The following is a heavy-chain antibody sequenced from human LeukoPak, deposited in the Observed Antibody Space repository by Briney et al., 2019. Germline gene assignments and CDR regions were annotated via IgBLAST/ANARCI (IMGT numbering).Heavy chain of an antibody. V-gene: IGHV5-51*01. J-gene: IGHJ3*02. Sequence: GESLKISCKGSGFSFSNYWIAWVRQKPGKGLEWMGMIYPGDSDTRYSPPFEGQVIISADGSINTAYLQWRSPKASDTAIYFCARHTASGTVSLSGFEIWGQGTLVIVSS. CDR3: ARHTASGTVSLSGFEI. CDR1: GFSFSNYW. CDR2: IYPGDSDT. D-gene: IGHD4-17*01.